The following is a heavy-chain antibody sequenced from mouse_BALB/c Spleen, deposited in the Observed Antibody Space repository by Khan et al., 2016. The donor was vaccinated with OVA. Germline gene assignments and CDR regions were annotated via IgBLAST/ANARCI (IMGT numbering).Heavy chain of an antibody. CDR2: IDPANGNT. D-gene: IGHD2-10*01. CDR1: GFNIKDTY. Sequence: VQLKESGAELVKPGASVKLSCTASGFNIKDTYMHWVKQRPEQGLEWIGRIDPANGNTKYDPKFQGMATITADTSSNTAYLQLSSLTSEDTAVYYCAREGTYFWYFDVWGAGTTVTVSS. V-gene: IGHV14-3*02. J-gene: IGHJ1*01. CDR3: AREGTYFWYFDV.